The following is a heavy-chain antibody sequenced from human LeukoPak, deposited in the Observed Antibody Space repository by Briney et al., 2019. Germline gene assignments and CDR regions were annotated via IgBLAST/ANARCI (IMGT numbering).Heavy chain of an antibody. D-gene: IGHD6-19*01. CDR3: AKPISGGLAVTADWFHP. CDR1: GFAFSVYA. V-gene: IGHV3-23*01. J-gene: IGHJ5*01. Sequence: GGSLRPSCTASGFAFSVYAMSWLRQPPGKGLEWVSTINANSGTTSYAASVRGRFTISRDNSKNTLYLQLNTLRADDTATYYCAKPISGGLAVTADWFHPWGQGTLVVVSS. CDR2: INANSGTT.